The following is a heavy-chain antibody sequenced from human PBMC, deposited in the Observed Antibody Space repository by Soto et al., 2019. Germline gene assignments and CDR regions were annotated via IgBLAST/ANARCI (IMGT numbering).Heavy chain of an antibody. J-gene: IGHJ5*02. V-gene: IGHV4-31*03. CDR2: IFYSGST. CDR1: SGSISSGGYY. Sequence: SETLSLTCTVSSGSISSGGYYWSWIRQHPGKGLEWIGNIFYSGSTYYNPSLKSRVTISVDTSKNQFSLKLSSVTAADTAVYYCARVRSGVRYNWFDPWGQGTLVTVSS. CDR3: ARVRSGVRYNWFDP. D-gene: IGHD3-16*01.